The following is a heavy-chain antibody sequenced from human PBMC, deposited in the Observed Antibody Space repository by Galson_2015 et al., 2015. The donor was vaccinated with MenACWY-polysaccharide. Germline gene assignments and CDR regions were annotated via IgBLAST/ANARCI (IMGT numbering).Heavy chain of an antibody. CDR3: VRAGRTDRGVVGYGWGLDY. D-gene: IGHD5-18*01. Sequence: TLSLTCSVSGGSISSAGYHWTWLRQHPGKGLEWIGYIFNRGGTNGNPSLKSRVTVSADRSNNQFSLKLTSLTAADTAVYYCVRAGRTDRGVVGYGWGLDYWGQGILVTVSS. CDR2: IFNRGGT. V-gene: IGHV4-31*03. J-gene: IGHJ4*02. CDR1: GGSISSAGYH.